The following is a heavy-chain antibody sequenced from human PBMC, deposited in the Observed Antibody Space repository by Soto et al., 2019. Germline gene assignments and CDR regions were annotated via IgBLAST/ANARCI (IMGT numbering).Heavy chain of an antibody. V-gene: IGHV3-30*18. D-gene: IGHD6-13*01. CDR3: AKKSRPSYSRFSEYFQH. CDR2: ISYDGSNK. J-gene: IGHJ1*01. Sequence: QVQLVESGGGVVQPGRSLRLSCAASGFTFSSYGMHWVRQAPGKGLEWVAVISYDGSNKYYADSVKGRFTISRDNSKNTLYLQMNSLRAEDTAVYYCAKKSRPSYSRFSEYFQHWGQGTLVTVSS. CDR1: GFTFSSYG.